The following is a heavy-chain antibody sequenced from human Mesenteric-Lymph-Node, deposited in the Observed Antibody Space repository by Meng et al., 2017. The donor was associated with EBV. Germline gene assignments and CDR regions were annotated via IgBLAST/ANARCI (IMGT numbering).Heavy chain of an antibody. D-gene: IGHD3-9*01. V-gene: IGHV3-53*01. Sequence: VQVVESGGGLIQPGGSLRLSCAVSGFTVRTNSMTWVRQAPGKGLEWVSLMYDAGTTYYANSVKGRFTISRDNSKNTLNLQMNSLRAEDTAMYYCASALETGPRRWGQGTLVTVSS. J-gene: IGHJ4*02. CDR3: ASALETGPRR. CDR2: MYDAGTT. CDR1: GFTVRTNS.